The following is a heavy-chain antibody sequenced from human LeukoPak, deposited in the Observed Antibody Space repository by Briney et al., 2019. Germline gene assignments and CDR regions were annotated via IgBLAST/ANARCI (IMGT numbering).Heavy chain of an antibody. CDR1: GFTFDDYA. J-gene: IGHJ6*03. CDR3: AKTGYYYYMDV. V-gene: IGHV3-9*01. Sequence: PGGSLRLSCAASGFTFDDYAMPWVRQAPGKGLEWVSGISWNSGSIGYADSVKGRFTISRDNAKNSLYLQMNSLRAEDTALYYCAKTGYYYYMDVWGKGTTVTVSS. CDR2: ISWNSGSI.